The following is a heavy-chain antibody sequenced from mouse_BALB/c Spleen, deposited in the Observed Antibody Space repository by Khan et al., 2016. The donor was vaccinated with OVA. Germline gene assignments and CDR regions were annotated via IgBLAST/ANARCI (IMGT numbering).Heavy chain of an antibody. D-gene: IGHD1-1*01. CDR3: VNHGSTSAWFTY. Sequence: QVQLQQSGAELAKPGASVKMSCKASGYTFTSYWMHWVKQRPGQGLEWIGYINPATDYTEYNQKFKNKATLTADKSSSTAYMQLSSQTSEDSAVYYCVNHGSTSAWFTYWGQGTPVTVSA. CDR1: GYTFTSYW. J-gene: IGHJ3*01. CDR2: INPATDYT. V-gene: IGHV1-7*01.